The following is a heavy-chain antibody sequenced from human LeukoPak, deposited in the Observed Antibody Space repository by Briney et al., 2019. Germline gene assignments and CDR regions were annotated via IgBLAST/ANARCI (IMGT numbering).Heavy chain of an antibody. J-gene: IGHJ3*02. CDR1: GFTFSDYY. Sequence: GGSLRLSCAASGFTFSDYYMSWIRQAPGKGLEWVSYISSSGSTIYYADSVKSRFTISRDNAKNSLYLQMNSLRAEDTAVYYCARAGRSSPHDAFDIWGQGTMVTVSS. D-gene: IGHD6-6*01. CDR2: ISSSGSTI. V-gene: IGHV3-11*04. CDR3: ARAGRSSPHDAFDI.